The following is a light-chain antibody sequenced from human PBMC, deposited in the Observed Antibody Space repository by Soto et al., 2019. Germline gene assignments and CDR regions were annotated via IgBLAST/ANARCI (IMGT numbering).Light chain of an antibody. CDR2: EVS. CDR3: ISYTSSNTYV. Sequence: QSALTQPASVSGSPGQSITISCSGTSSDVGGYNHVSWYQQHPGKAPKVMIYEVSNRPSGASNRFSGSKSGNTASLTISGLRAEDEADYYCISYTSSNTYVFGTGNKLTVL. V-gene: IGLV2-14*01. J-gene: IGLJ1*01. CDR1: SSDVGGYNH.